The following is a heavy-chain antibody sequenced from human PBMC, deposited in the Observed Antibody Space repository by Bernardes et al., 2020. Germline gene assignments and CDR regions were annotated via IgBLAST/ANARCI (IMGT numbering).Heavy chain of an antibody. CDR2: ISPKSGAT. J-gene: IGHJ4*02. D-gene: IGHD2-21*01. V-gene: IGHV1-2*02. CDR1: GYTFSDYY. Sequence: ASVKVSCKASGYTFSDYYIHWLRQAPGRGLAWMGWISPKSGATNYAQKFQGRITMTRDSAISIEYMQLSTLRSDDTAVYYCARTFYYDRGGDSVFDHWGQGTLVTVSS. CDR3: ARTFYYDRGGDSVFDH.